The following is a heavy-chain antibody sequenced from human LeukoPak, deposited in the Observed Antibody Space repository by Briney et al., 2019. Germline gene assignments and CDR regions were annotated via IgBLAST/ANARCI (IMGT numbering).Heavy chain of an antibody. CDR2: IKSKTDGGTT. V-gene: IGHV3-15*01. D-gene: IGHD3-22*01. J-gene: IGHJ4*02. Sequence: GGSLRLSCAASGFTFSNAWMSWVRQAPGKGLEWVGRIKSKTDGGTTDYAAPVKGRFTISRDDSKNTLYLQVNSLKTEDTAVYYCTTDPWLLRYGDIDYWGQGTLVTVSS. CDR1: GFTFSNAW. CDR3: TTDPWLLRYGDIDY.